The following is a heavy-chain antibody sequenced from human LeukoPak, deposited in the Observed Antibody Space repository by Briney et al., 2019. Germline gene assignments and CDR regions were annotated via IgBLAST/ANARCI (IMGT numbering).Heavy chain of an antibody. V-gene: IGHV1-2*02. J-gene: IGHJ4*02. CDR3: ARVLVRGVIKPLDY. D-gene: IGHD3-10*01. CDR2: INPNSGGT. CDR1: GYTFTGYY. Sequence: ASVKVSCKASGYTFTGYYMHWVRQDPGQGREWVGWINPNSGGTNYAQKCQGSVTMTRDTSISTAYMKLSRLRSDDTAVYYCARVLVRGVIKPLDYWGQGTLVTVSS.